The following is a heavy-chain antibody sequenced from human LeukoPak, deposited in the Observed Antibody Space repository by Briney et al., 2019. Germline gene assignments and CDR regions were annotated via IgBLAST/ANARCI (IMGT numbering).Heavy chain of an antibody. CDR1: GGSISSYY. J-gene: IGHJ6*02. CDR3: ARGPRVSENYYFGMDV. Sequence: SETLSLTCTVSGGSISSYYWSWIRQPPGKELEWIGYIYATGSTNYYPSLKSRVTISVDTSKSQFSLKLSSVTAADTAVYFCARGPRVSENYYFGMDVWGQGTTVTVSS. CDR2: IYATGST. V-gene: IGHV4-4*09. D-gene: IGHD6-6*01.